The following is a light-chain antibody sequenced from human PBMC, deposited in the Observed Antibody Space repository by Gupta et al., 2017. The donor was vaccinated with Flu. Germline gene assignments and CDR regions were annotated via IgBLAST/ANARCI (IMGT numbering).Light chain of an antibody. CDR3: QQYGRSPLT. Sequence: EIVLMQTPGTLLLSPGERATLSCRASQSVSSSYLAWYQQKPGQAPRLLIYGASTRATGIPDRFSGSGSGTDFTLTISRLEAEDFAVYYCQQYGRSPLTFGPGTRVDIK. CDR1: QSVSSSY. J-gene: IGKJ3*01. V-gene: IGKV3-20*01. CDR2: GAS.